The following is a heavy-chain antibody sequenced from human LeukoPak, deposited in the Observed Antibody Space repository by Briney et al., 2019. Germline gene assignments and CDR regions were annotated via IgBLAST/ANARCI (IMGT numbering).Heavy chain of an antibody. CDR1: GYIYTNYG. V-gene: IGHV1-18*01. CDR2: INTYNGNT. Sequence: GASVKVSCKASGYIYTNYGINWVRQAPGQGLEWVGWINTYNGNTNYAPKLHGRVTMTTDTPTITAYMELRSLRFDDTAIYYCARYPTPSDGDYPPDHFDYWGQGTLFTVSS. CDR3: ARYPTPSDGDYPPDHFDY. J-gene: IGHJ4*02. D-gene: IGHD4-17*01.